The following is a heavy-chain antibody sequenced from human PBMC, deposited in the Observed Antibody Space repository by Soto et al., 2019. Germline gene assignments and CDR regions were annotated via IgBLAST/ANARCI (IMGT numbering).Heavy chain of an antibody. Sequence: EEKLVQSGGGLVRPGGSLRLSCVGSGITFSNYWMNWVRQTPGKGLEWVANIKPDGSAKAYVDSVKGRFTVSRDNAKNSLYLQMNSLRAEDTAVYFCAAWDSYNPWGQGTLVTVSS. D-gene: IGHD3-22*01. CDR3: AAWDSYNP. CDR1: GITFSNYW. J-gene: IGHJ5*02. CDR2: IKPDGSAK. V-gene: IGHV3-7*01.